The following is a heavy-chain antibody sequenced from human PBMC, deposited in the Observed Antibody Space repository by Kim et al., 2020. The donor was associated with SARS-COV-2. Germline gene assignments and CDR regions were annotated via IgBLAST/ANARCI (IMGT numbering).Heavy chain of an antibody. J-gene: IGHJ3*02. V-gene: IGHV1-69*13. D-gene: IGHD2-8*01. CDR2: IIPIFGTA. CDR1: GGTFSSYA. Sequence: SVKVSCKASGGTFSSYAISWVRQAPGQGLEWMGGIIPIFGTANYAQKFQGRVTITADESTSTAYMELSSLRSEDTAVYYCARDRGDCTNGVCYTYDAFDIWGQGTMVTVSS. CDR3: ARDRGDCTNGVCYTYDAFDI.